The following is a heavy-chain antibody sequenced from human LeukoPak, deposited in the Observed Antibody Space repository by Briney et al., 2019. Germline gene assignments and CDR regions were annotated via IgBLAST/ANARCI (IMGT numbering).Heavy chain of an antibody. CDR2: IYYSGST. J-gene: IGHJ4*02. CDR1: GGSISSYY. CDR3: ARVRGYRDGYNHPFDY. V-gene: IGHV4-59*01. D-gene: IGHD5-24*01. Sequence: PSETLSLTCTVSGGSISSYYWSWIRQPPGKGLEWIGYIYYSGSTNYNPSLKSRVTISVDTSKNQFSLKLSSVTAADTPVYYCARVRGYRDGYNHPFDYWGQGTLVTVSS.